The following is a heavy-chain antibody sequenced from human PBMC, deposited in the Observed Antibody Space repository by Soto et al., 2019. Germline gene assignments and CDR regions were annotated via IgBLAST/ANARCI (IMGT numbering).Heavy chain of an antibody. CDR2: IIPILGTA. D-gene: IGHD6-19*01. V-gene: IGHV1-69*01. CDR3: ARAGAVAGVYYYGMDV. Sequence: QVQLVQSGAEVKKPGSSVKVSCTASGGTFSSYAISWVRQAPGQGLEWMGGIIPILGTANYAQKFQGRVTITADESTSTAYMELSSLRSEDTAVYYCARAGAVAGVYYYGMDVWGQGTTVTVSS. J-gene: IGHJ6*02. CDR1: GGTFSSYA.